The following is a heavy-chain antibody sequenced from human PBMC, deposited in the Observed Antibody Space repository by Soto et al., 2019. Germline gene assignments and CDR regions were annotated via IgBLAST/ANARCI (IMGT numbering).Heavy chain of an antibody. J-gene: IGHJ6*02. Sequence: QVQLQESGPGLVKPSQTLSLTCTVSGGSISSGGYYWSWIRQHPVKGLEWIGYIYYSGSTYYNPSLKSRVTIVVDTPTDHSSLKLSSVTAADTAVYYCARSARGSWYRGVDVWGQGTTVTVSS. CDR2: IYYSGST. CDR3: ARSARGSWYRGVDV. V-gene: IGHV4-31*03. CDR1: GGSISSGGYY. D-gene: IGHD6-13*01.